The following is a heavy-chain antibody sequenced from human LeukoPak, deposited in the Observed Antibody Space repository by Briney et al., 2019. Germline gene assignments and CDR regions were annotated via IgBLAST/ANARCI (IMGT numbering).Heavy chain of an antibody. CDR2: ISAYNGNT. CDR1: GYTFTSYG. Sequence: ASVKVSCKASGYTFTSYGISWVRQAPGQGLEWMGWISAYNGNTNYAQKLQGRVTMTTDTSTSTAYMELKSLRSDDTAVYYCVRDYEEIVVVPAALFDYWGQGTLVTVSS. CDR3: VRDYEEIVVVPAALFDY. J-gene: IGHJ4*02. D-gene: IGHD2-2*01. V-gene: IGHV1-18*01.